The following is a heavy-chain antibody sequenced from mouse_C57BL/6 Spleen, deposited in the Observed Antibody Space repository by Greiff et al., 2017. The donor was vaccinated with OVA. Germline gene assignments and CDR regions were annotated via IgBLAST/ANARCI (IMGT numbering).Heavy chain of an antibody. V-gene: IGHV5-9-1*02. CDR3: TSGYYYGSSPYWYFDV. J-gene: IGHJ1*03. CDR2: ISSGGDYI. CDR1: GFTFSSYA. D-gene: IGHD1-1*01. Sequence: EVQGVESGEGLVKPGGSLKLSCAASGFTFSSYAMSWVRQTPEKRLEWVAYISSGGDYIYYADTVKGRFTISRDNARNTLYLQMSSLKSEDTAMYYCTSGYYYGSSPYWYFDVWGTGTTLTVSS.